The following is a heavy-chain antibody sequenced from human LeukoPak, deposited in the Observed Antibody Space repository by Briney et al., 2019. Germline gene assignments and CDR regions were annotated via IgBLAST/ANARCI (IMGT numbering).Heavy chain of an antibody. Sequence: GGSLRLSCAASVYIFSSYRMNWARKAPWKGLEWVASINHNGNVNYYVDSVKGRFTISRDNAKNSLYLQMSNLRAEDTAVYFCARGGGLDVWGQGATVTVSS. CDR1: VYIFSSYR. CDR2: INHNGNVN. CDR3: ARGGGLDV. V-gene: IGHV3-7*03. J-gene: IGHJ6*02.